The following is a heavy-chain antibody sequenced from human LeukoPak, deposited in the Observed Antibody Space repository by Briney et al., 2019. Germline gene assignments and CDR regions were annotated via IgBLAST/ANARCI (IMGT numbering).Heavy chain of an antibody. J-gene: IGHJ6*03. CDR3: ARGLYSYGGAGYYYMDV. D-gene: IGHD5-18*01. CDR2: ISSSSSYI. CDR1: GFTFSSYS. Sequence: GGSLRLSCAASGFTFSSYSMNWVRQAPGKGLEWVSSISSSSSYIYYADSVKGRLTISRDNAKNSLYLQMSSLRAEDTAVYYCARGLYSYGGAGYYYMDVWGKGTTVTVSS. V-gene: IGHV3-21*01.